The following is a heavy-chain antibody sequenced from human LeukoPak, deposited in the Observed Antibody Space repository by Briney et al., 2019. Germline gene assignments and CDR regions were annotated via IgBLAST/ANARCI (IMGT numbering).Heavy chain of an antibody. V-gene: IGHV4-61*01. Sequence: PSEPLSLTCTVAGGSVSSGSYYWSWIRQPPGKGLEWIGYIYYSGSTNYNPSLKSRVTISVDTSKNQFSLKLSSVTAADTAVYYCARGFNIVVVPAVYYYGMDVWGQGTTVTVSS. CDR3: ARGFNIVVVPAVYYYGMDV. D-gene: IGHD2-2*01. J-gene: IGHJ6*02. CDR2: IYYSGST. CDR1: GGSVSSGSYY.